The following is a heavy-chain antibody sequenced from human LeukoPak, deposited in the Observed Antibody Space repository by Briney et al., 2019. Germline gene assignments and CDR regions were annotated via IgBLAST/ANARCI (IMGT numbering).Heavy chain of an antibody. D-gene: IGHD3-22*01. V-gene: IGHV1-46*01. CDR2: INPSGGST. CDR3: ARDWYYYDSSGYYSPYY. Sequence: ASVKVSCKASGYTFTSYYMHWVRQAPGQGLEWMGIINPSGGSTSYAQKFQGRVTMTRDTSTSTVYMELSSLRSEDTAVYYCARDWYYYDSSGYYSPYYWGQGTLVTVSS. J-gene: IGHJ4*02. CDR1: GYTFTSYY.